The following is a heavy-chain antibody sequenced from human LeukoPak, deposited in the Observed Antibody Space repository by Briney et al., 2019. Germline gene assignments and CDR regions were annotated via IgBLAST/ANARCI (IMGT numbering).Heavy chain of an antibody. Sequence: QPGGSLRLSCAASGFTVSSNYMSWVRQAPGKGLEWVSVIYSGGSTYYADSVKGRFTISRDNSKNTLYLQMNSLRAEDTAVYYCASQYGGDYYYYGMDVWGQGTTVTVSS. J-gene: IGHJ6*02. CDR1: GFTVSSNY. V-gene: IGHV3-66*04. CDR2: IYSGGST. D-gene: IGHD4-23*01. CDR3: ASQYGGDYYYYGMDV.